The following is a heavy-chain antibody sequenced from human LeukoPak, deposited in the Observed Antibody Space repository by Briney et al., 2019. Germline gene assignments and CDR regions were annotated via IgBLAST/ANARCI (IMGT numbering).Heavy chain of an antibody. Sequence: GASVKVSCKASGYTFTSYGISWVRQAPGQGLEWMGWISAYNGNTNYAQKLQGRVTMTTDTSTSTAYMELRSLRSDDTAVYYCARVSGRILWFGESSKSKCDYWGQGTLVTVSS. CDR2: ISAYNGNT. D-gene: IGHD3-10*01. J-gene: IGHJ4*02. CDR1: GYTFTSYG. CDR3: ARVSGRILWFGESSKSKCDY. V-gene: IGHV1-18*01.